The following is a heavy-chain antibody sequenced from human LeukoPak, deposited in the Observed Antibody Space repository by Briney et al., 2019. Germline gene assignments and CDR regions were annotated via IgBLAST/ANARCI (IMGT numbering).Heavy chain of an antibody. J-gene: IGHJ4*02. CDR2: ISSSSSYI. CDR1: GFTSSSYS. V-gene: IGHV3-21*01. Sequence: SAGTLRLTCAASGFTSSSYSMNWVRQAPGKGLEWVSSISSSSSYIYYADSVKGRFTISRDNAKNSLYLQMNSLRAEDTAVYYCARASGRDDYWGQGTLVTVSS. CDR3: ARASGRDDY. D-gene: IGHD1-26*01.